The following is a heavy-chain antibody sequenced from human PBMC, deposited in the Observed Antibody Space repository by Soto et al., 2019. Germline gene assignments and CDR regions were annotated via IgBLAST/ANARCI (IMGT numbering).Heavy chain of an antibody. CDR3: ARDVDNLWSGHQRGWFDP. J-gene: IGHJ5*02. CDR1: GYTFTSYG. CDR2: ISAYNNRT. D-gene: IGHD3-3*01. Sequence: QVQLVQSGAEVKKPGASIQVSCKASGYTFTSYGISWVRQAPGQGLEWMGWISAYNNRTHYTQKFQGRVTMTTDTSTSTAYMELGSLRSDDTAVYYCARDVDNLWSGHQRGWFDPWGQGTLVTVSS. V-gene: IGHV1-18*01.